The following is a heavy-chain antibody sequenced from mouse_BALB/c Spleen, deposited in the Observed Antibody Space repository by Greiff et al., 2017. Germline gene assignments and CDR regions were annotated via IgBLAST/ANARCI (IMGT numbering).Heavy chain of an antibody. CDR3: ARCPYYYGSSYDWYFDV. J-gene: IGHJ1*01. Sequence: QVQLQQPGAELVKPGASVKLSCKASGYTFTSYWMHWVKQRPGQGLEWIGEINPSNGRTNYNEKFKSKATLTVDKSSSTAYMQLSSLTSEDSAVYYCARCPYYYGSSYDWYFDVWGAGTTVTVSS. D-gene: IGHD1-1*01. CDR2: INPSNGRT. CDR1: GYTFTSYW. V-gene: IGHV1S81*02.